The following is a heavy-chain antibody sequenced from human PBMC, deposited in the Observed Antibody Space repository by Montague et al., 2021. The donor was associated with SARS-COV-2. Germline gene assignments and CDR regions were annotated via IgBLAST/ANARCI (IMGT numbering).Heavy chain of an antibody. V-gene: IGHV4-59*11. D-gene: IGHD3-16*01. Sequence: SETLSLTYTVSGASINGHHWSWIRQPPGKGLEWIGYMKSSGSTNYKPSLKSRVTISVDTSKKQVSLKVISVTAADTAVSYCARDLGDRDGGFDYWGQGTLVTVSS. CDR2: MKSSGST. J-gene: IGHJ4*02. CDR1: GASINGHH. CDR3: ARDLGDRDGGFDY.